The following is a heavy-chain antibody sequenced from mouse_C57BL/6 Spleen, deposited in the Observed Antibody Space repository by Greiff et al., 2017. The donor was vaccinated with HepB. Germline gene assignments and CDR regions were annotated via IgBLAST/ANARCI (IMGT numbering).Heavy chain of an antibody. CDR3: AREEGYGNPFAY. V-gene: IGHV3-6*01. Sequence: EVKLMESGPGLVKPSQSLSLTCSVTGYSITSGYYWNWIRQFPGNKLEWMGYISYDGSNNYNPSLKNRISITRDTSKNQFFLKLNSVTTEDTATYYCAREEGYGNPFAYWGQGTLVTVSA. D-gene: IGHD2-1*01. CDR1: GYSITSGYY. J-gene: IGHJ3*01. CDR2: ISYDGSN.